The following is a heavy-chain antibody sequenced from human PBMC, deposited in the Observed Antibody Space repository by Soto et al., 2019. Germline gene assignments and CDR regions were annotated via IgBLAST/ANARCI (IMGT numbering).Heavy chain of an antibody. D-gene: IGHD3-10*01. CDR1: GGSISSYY. Sequence: SETVSLTCTVSGGSISSYYWSWIRQPPGKGLEWIGYIYYSGSTNYNPSLKSRVTISVDTSKNQFSLKLNSMTAADTAVYYCARHNYGSGSTYFDYWGQGTLVIVSS. J-gene: IGHJ4*02. V-gene: IGHV4-59*08. CDR2: IYYSGST. CDR3: ARHNYGSGSTYFDY.